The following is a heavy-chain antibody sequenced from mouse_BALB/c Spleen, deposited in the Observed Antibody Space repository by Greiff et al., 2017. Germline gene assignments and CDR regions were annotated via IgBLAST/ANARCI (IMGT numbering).Heavy chain of an antibody. CDR2: ISSGGST. D-gene: IGHD1-1*01. Sequence: EVQVVESGGGLVKPGGSLKLSCAASGFTFSSYAMSWVRQTPEKRLEWVASISSGGSTYYPDSVKGRFTISRDNARNILYLQMSSLRSEDTAMYYCAREAVPAWFAYWGQGTLVTVSA. V-gene: IGHV5-6-5*01. J-gene: IGHJ3*01. CDR1: GFTFSSYA. CDR3: AREAVPAWFAY.